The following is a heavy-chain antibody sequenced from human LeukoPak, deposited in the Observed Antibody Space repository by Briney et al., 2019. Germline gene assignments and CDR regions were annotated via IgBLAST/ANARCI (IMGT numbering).Heavy chain of an antibody. D-gene: IGHD6-13*01. V-gene: IGHV4-34*01. J-gene: IGHJ4*02. CDR3: ARGNPSAPAAGQNNIIDY. Sequence: SETLSLTCAVYGGSFSGYYWSWIRQPPGKGLEWIGEINHSGSTNYNPSLKSRVTISVDTSKNQFSLKLSSVTAADTAVYYCARGNPSAPAAGQNNIIDYWGQGTLVTVSS. CDR2: INHSGST. CDR1: GGSFSGYY.